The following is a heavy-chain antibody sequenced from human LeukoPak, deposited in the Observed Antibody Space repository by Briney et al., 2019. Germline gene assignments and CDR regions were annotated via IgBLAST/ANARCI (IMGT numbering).Heavy chain of an antibody. V-gene: IGHV4-39*01. J-gene: IGHJ4*02. Sequence: SETLSLTCTVSGGSISSSSYYCGWIRQPPGKGLEWIGSIYYSGTTYYNPSLKSRVTISVDTSKNQFSLKLSSVTAADTAVYYCAREGSYLGPVDYWGQGTLVTVSS. CDR1: GGSISSSSYY. D-gene: IGHD3-10*01. CDR2: IYYSGTT. CDR3: AREGSYLGPVDY.